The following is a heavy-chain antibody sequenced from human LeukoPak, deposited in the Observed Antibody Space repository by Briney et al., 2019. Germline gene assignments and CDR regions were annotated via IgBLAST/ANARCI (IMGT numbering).Heavy chain of an antibody. J-gene: IGHJ4*02. CDR1: GYTFTSYY. Sequence: ASVKVSCKTSGYTFTSYYMHWVRQAPGQGLEWMGIINPSGGSTSYAQKFQGRVTMTRDMSTSTVYMELSSLRSEDTAVYYCARDFVHSSSGWYGQNYFDYWGQGTLVTVSS. CDR2: INPSGGST. CDR3: ARDFVHSSSGWYGQNYFDY. D-gene: IGHD6-19*01. V-gene: IGHV1-46*01.